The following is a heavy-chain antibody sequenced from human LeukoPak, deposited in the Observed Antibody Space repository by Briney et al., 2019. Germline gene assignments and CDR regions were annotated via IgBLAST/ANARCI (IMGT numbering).Heavy chain of an antibody. J-gene: IGHJ4*02. D-gene: IGHD3-22*01. CDR3: ARGEGYSYDSSGYYRV. CDR2: INWDGGST. V-gene: IGHV3-20*04. Sequence: GGSLRLSCAASGFTFDEYAMNWVRRAPGKGLEWVSGINWDGGSTGYGDSVKGRFTISRDNAKNSLYLQMNSLRAEDTALYYCARGEGYSYDSSGYYRVWGQGILVTVSS. CDR1: GFTFDEYA.